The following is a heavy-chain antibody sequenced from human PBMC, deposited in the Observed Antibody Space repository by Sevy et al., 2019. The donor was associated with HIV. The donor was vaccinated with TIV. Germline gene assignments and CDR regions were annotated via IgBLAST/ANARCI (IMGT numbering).Heavy chain of an antibody. CDR2: IIPIFGTA. Sequence: ASVKVSCKASGGTFSSYAISWVRQAPGQGLEWMGGIIPIFGTANYAQKFQGRVTITADESTSTAYMELSSLRSEDTAVYYCAREVFQWLWYFDYWGQGTLVTVSS. D-gene: IGHD6-19*01. J-gene: IGHJ4*02. V-gene: IGHV1-69*13. CDR3: AREVFQWLWYFDY. CDR1: GGTFSSYA.